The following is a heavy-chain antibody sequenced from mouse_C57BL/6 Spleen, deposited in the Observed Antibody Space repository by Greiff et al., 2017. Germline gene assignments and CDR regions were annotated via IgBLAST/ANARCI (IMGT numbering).Heavy chain of an antibody. CDR1: GFAFSDYG. Sequence: EVQLVESGGGLVKPGGSLKLSCAASGFAFSDYGMHWVRQVPEKGLEWVAYISSGSSTIYYADTVKGRFTISIDKANNTLFLQMTSLRSEDTAMYYCARPSTAVPFDYWGQGTTLTVSS. J-gene: IGHJ2*01. CDR2: ISSGSSTI. D-gene: IGHD2-1*01. V-gene: IGHV5-17*01. CDR3: ARPSTAVPFDY.